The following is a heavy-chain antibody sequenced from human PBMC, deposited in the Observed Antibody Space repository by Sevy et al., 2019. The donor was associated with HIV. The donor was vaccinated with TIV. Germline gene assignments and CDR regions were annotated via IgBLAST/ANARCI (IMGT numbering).Heavy chain of an antibody. Sequence: ASVKVSCKVSGYTLTKLSMHWVRQAPGKGLEWMGTFNPEAGKTIYAQKVQGRVTMTEDTFIATAYMELSSLGSEDTAVFYCAITKDYYDNSGYPFDYWGQGTLVTVSS. V-gene: IGHV1-24*01. J-gene: IGHJ4*02. CDR2: FNPEAGKT. CDR3: AITKDYYDNSGYPFDY. CDR1: GYTLTKLS. D-gene: IGHD3-22*01.